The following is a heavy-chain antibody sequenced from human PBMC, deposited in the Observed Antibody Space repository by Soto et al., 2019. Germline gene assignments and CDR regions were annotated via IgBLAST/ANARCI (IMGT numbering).Heavy chain of an antibody. Sequence: GGSLRLSCAASGFTFSSYAMSWVRQAPGKGLEWVSAISGSGGSTYYADSVKGRFTISRDNSKNTLYLQMNSLRAEDTAVYYCAKHRRMVYAIVLSPRFDPWGQGTLVTVSS. CDR2: ISGSGGST. D-gene: IGHD2-8*01. CDR3: AKHRRMVYAIVLSPRFDP. V-gene: IGHV3-23*01. CDR1: GFTFSSYA. J-gene: IGHJ5*02.